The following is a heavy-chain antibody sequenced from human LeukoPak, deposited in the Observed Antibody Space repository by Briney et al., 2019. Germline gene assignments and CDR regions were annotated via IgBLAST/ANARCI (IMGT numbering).Heavy chain of an antibody. Sequence: GGSLRLSCAASGFTCGSYAMSWVRQAPGKGLVWVSAISGSGGSTYYADSVKGRFTISRDNSKNTLYLQMNSLRAEDTAVYYCAKDLGIVVVPAGYGMDVWGQGTTVTVSS. CDR2: ISGSGGST. CDR3: AKDLGIVVVPAGYGMDV. D-gene: IGHD2-2*01. J-gene: IGHJ6*02. CDR1: GFTCGSYA. V-gene: IGHV3-23*01.